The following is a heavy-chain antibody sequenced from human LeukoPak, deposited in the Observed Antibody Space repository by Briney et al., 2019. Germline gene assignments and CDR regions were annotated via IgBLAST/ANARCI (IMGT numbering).Heavy chain of an antibody. Sequence: GSLRLSRSASGFTFSSYGMHWVRQAPGKGLEWVAVIWYDGSDKYYADSVKGRFTISRDNSKNTLYLQMNSLRAEDTAVYYCARDPEWELFYFHYWGQGDLFTVSS. D-gene: IGHD1-26*01. CDR2: IWYDGSDK. J-gene: IGHJ4*02. CDR1: GFTFSSYG. V-gene: IGHV3-33*01. CDR3: ARDPEWELFYFHY.